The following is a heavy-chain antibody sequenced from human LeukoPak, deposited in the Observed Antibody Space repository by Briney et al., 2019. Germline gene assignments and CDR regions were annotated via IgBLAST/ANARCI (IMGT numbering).Heavy chain of an antibody. CDR1: GGSISSSNW. J-gene: IGHJ5*02. V-gene: IGHV4-4*02. CDR3: ARGGTTVAGTFWFDP. Sequence: SETLSLTCAVSGGSISSSNWWSWVRQPPGQGLEWIGEIYHSGSTNYNPSLKSRVTISVDKSKNQFSLKLSSVTAADTAMYYCARGGTTVAGTFWFDPWGQGTLVTVSS. D-gene: IGHD6-19*01. CDR2: IYHSGST.